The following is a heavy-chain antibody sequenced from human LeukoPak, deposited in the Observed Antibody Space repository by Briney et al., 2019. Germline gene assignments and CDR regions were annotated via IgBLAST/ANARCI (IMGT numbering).Heavy chain of an antibody. J-gene: IGHJ6*02. CDR2: IYSGGST. Sequence: GGSLRLSCAASGFTVSSNYMSWVRQAPGKGPEWVSVIYSGGSTYYADSVKGRFTISRHNSKNTLYLQMNSLRAEDTAVYYCARDALVTAMGTDYYYYYGMDVWGQGTTVTVSS. CDR1: GFTVSSNY. V-gene: IGHV3-53*04. D-gene: IGHD2-21*02. CDR3: ARDALVTAMGTDYYYYYGMDV.